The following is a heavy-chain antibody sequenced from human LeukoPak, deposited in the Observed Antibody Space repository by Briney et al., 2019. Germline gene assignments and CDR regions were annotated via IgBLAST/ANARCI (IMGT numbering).Heavy chain of an antibody. CDR3: ARPDYGPYSSSRY. V-gene: IGHV4-39*01. D-gene: IGHD6-6*01. CDR2: IYYSGST. Sequence: SETLSLTCTVSGGSISSSSYYWGWIRPPPGKGLEWIGSIYYSGSTYYNPSLKSRVTISVDTSKNQFSLKLSSVTAADTAVYYCARPDYGPYSSSRYWGQGTLVTVSS. CDR1: GGSISSSSYY. J-gene: IGHJ4*02.